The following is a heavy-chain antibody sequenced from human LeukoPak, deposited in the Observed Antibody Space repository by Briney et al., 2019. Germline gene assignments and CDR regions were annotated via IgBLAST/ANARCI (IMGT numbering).Heavy chain of an antibody. CDR1: GYTFTSYG. CDR2: ISAHNGDT. V-gene: IGHV1-18*01. Sequence: ASVKVSCKASGYTFTSYGISWVRQAPGQGLEWMGWISAHNGDTNYAQKFQGRVSMTTDTSTSTGYMELRSLISDDTAVYYCARDLKRTVGATPTSDYWGQGTLVSVSS. CDR3: ARDLKRTVGATPTSDY. J-gene: IGHJ4*02. D-gene: IGHD1-26*01.